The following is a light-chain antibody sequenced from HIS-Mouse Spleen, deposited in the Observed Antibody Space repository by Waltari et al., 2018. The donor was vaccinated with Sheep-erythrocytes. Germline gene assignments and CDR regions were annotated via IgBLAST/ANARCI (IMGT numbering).Light chain of an antibody. CDR2: EGS. J-gene: IGLJ3*02. CDR3: CSHAGSSTPWV. V-gene: IGLV2-23*01. Sequence: QSALTQPASVSGSPGQSITISCTGTSRDVGSYNLVALYQQHPGKAPKLMIYEGSKRLLGCANLLPRSKSGSTASLPISVLQAEDEADYYCCSHAGSSTPWVWGGGSNLTVL. CDR1: SRDVGSYNL.